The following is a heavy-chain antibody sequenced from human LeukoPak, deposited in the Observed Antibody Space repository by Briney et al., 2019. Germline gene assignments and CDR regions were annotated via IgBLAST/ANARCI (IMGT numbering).Heavy chain of an antibody. CDR1: GFTLSSYA. CDR3: ARDQGRWAYYDFWSGYSSFDY. CDR2: IRYDGSNK. J-gene: IGHJ4*02. D-gene: IGHD3-3*01. Sequence: GGSLRLSCAASGFTLSSYAMHWVRQAPGKGLEWVAFIRYDGSNKYYADSVKGRFTISRDNSKNTLYLQMNSLRAEDTAVYYCARDQGRWAYYDFWSGYSSFDYWGQGTLVTVSS. V-gene: IGHV3-30*02.